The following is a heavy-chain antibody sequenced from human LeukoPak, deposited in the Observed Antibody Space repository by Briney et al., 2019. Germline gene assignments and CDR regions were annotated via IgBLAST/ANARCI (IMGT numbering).Heavy chain of an antibody. Sequence: TGGSLRLSCAASGFTFSSYWMSWVRQAPGKGLEWVANIKQDGSEKYYVDSVKGRFTISRDNAKNSLYLQMNSLRAEDTAVYYCAKVQGYTSGWYQGYYYYGMDVWGQGTTVTVSS. CDR1: GFTFSSYW. CDR3: AKVQGYTSGWYQGYYYYGMDV. D-gene: IGHD6-19*01. V-gene: IGHV3-7*01. J-gene: IGHJ6*02. CDR2: IKQDGSEK.